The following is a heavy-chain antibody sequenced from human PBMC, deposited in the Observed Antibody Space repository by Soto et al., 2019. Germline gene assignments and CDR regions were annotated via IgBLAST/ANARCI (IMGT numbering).Heavy chain of an antibody. CDR1: GFSLSTNGAA. Sequence: SGPTLVNPTQTLTLTCSFSGFSLSTNGAAVGWIRQPPGKALEWLALIYWDDDRRYNPSLNSRLTITKDTSKNQVVLTMTNMDPVDTATYYCPDTPDGTYFQHWGQGTLVTVSS. D-gene: IGHD6-13*01. CDR2: IYWDDDR. V-gene: IGHV2-5*02. CDR3: PDTPDGTYFQH. J-gene: IGHJ1*01.